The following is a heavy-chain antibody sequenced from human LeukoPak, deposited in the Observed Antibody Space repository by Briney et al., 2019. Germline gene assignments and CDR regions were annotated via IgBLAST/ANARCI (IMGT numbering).Heavy chain of an antibody. CDR1: GFTFDDYG. Sequence: PGGSLRLSCAASGFTFDDYGMNWVRQAPGKGLEWVASIRQDGNEKYYVDSVKGRFTISRDNTYYSLYLQMNTLRAEDTAVYYCARDGVAPGLYFDYWGQGNLVTVSS. CDR2: IRQDGNEK. CDR3: ARDGVAPGLYFDY. J-gene: IGHJ4*02. D-gene: IGHD2-15*01. V-gene: IGHV3-7*01.